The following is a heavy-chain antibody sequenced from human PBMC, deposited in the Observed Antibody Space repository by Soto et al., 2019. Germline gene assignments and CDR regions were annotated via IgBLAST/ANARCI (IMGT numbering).Heavy chain of an antibody. J-gene: IGHJ6*02. Sequence: QVQLVESGGGVVQPGRSLRLSCAASGFTFSSFGMHWVRQAPGKGLEWVAVIWYDGSNKYHGDSVKGRFTVSRDNSKNTLYLQMNSLTAEDTAVYFCARDRDTHNYGIDVWGQGTTVTVSS. CDR2: IWYDGSNK. CDR1: GFTFSSFG. CDR3: ARDRDTHNYGIDV. V-gene: IGHV3-33*01.